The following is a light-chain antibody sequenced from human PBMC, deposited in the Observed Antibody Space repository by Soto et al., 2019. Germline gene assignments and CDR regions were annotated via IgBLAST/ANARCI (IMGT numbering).Light chain of an antibody. CDR1: QPVITS. V-gene: IGKV1-5*01. CDR3: QQYNNWWT. Sequence: DIQLTQSPSALSASIGDRVTITCRASQPVITSLAWYQHKPGEAPKLLIYDASILQTGVPSRFSGYASGTEFTLTITSVQPDDFAVYYCQQYNNWWTFGQGTKVDIK. J-gene: IGKJ1*01. CDR2: DAS.